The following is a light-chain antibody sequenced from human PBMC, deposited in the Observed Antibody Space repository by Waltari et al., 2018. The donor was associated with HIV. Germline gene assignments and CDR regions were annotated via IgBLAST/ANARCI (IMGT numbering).Light chain of an antibody. V-gene: IGLV2-14*01. CDR2: EVS. Sequence: QSALTQPASVSGSPGQSIAISCTGSTSDIGAYNYVSWFQQPPGKAPKLIIFEVSNRPSGVSKRFSGSKSGNTASLTISGLQAEDEADYYCSTYTGRGTDTVLFAGGTKLTVL. CDR3: STYTGRGTDTVL. CDR1: TSDIGAYNY. J-gene: IGLJ2*01.